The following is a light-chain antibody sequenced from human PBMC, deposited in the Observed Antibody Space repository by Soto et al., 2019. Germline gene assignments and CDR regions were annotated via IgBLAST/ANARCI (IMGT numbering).Light chain of an antibody. CDR2: GNS. Sequence: QSVLTQPPSLSGAPGQRVTISCTVGTSNIGAGYDVHWYQQLPGTAPKLLIYGNSNRPSGVPDRFSGSKSGTSASLAITGLQAEDEADYYCQSYDSSLSGYVFGTGTKVTVL. CDR1: TSNIGAGYD. J-gene: IGLJ1*01. V-gene: IGLV1-40*01. CDR3: QSYDSSLSGYV.